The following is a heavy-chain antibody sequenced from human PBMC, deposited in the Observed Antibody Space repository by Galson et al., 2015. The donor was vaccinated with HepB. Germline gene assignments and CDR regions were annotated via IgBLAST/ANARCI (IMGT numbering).Heavy chain of an antibody. CDR2: IDGSGTYT. CDR1: GFTFISYA. V-gene: IGHV3-23*01. D-gene: IGHD2-2*01. CDR3: VRGGSSTLDY. Sequence: SLRLSCAASGFTFISYAMSWARQAPGKGLEWVSSIDGSGTYTNYGDSVKGRLTISRDNSENTFYLQMNSLRAEDTAVYYCVRGGSSTLDYWGQGTLVTVSS. J-gene: IGHJ4*02.